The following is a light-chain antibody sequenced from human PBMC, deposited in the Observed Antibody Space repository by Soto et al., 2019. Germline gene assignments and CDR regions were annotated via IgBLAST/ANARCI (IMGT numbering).Light chain of an antibody. CDR3: QQSYSTPWT. CDR1: QSISSY. J-gene: IGKJ1*01. CDR2: AAS. V-gene: IGKV1-39*01. Sequence: DIQMTQSPSSLSASVGDRVTITCRASQSISSYLNWYQQKPGKAPKLLIYAASSLQSGVPSRFSGSGAGTDFTLTISSPQPEEFATYYCQQSYSTPWTFGQGTKVEIK.